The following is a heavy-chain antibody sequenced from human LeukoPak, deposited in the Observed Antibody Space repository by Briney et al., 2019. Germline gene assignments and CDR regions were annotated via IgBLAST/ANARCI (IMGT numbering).Heavy chain of an antibody. Sequence: GGSLRLSCVTSGFTFSNYAMHWVRQAPGKGLEWVAVISYDGNHKYYADSVKGRFTISRDNSKNTLYLQMNGLRADDTAVYYCAKGYDYRSGAGSFDYWGQGTLVTVSS. CDR2: ISYDGNHK. CDR3: AKGYDYRSGAGSFDY. J-gene: IGHJ4*02. D-gene: IGHD3-10*01. CDR1: GFTFSNYA. V-gene: IGHV3-30*18.